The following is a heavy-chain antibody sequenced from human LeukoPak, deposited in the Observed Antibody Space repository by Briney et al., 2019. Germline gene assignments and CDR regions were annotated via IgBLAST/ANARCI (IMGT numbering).Heavy chain of an antibody. D-gene: IGHD1-26*01. V-gene: IGHV5-51*01. CDR1: GYSFTNYW. CDR3: ARGMGLTRPLDY. J-gene: IGHJ4*02. Sequence: GESLKISCKGSGYSFTNYWIGWVRQMPGKGLACIVFSYPGVSDPKYNPSFEGQVTISADKSINTAYLQWNSLKASDTAMFYCARGMGLTRPLDYWGQGTLVTVSS. CDR2: SYPGVSDP.